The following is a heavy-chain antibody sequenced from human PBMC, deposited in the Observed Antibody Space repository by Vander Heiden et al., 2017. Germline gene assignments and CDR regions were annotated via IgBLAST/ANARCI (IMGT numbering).Heavy chain of an antibody. Sequence: EVHLVESGGGLVKPGGSLRLSCAASGFTFSGYTLDWVRQGPGKGLEWGPSLKGRWGFLYHPDSVEGRITHSRGHAKDALYLEMNRLRAEDTAVYYCARGFSLRDAFDMWGQGTMVTVSS. CDR3: ARGFSLRDAFDM. V-gene: IGHV3-21*01. CDR1: GFTFSGYT. CDR2: LKGRWGFL. J-gene: IGHJ3*02.